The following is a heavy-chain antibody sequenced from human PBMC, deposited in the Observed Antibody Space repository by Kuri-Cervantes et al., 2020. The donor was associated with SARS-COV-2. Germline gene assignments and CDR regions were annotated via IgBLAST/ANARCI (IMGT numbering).Heavy chain of an antibody. J-gene: IGHJ3*02. D-gene: IGHD2-2*01. CDR3: AREYCSSTSCYGAFDI. V-gene: IGHV4-61*10. CDR1: GGSISSGSYY. Sequence: SETLSLTCTVSGGSISSGSYYWSWIRQPAGKGLEWIGEINHSGSTNYNPSLKSRVTISVDTSKNQFSLKLSSVTAADTAVYYCAREYCSSTSCYGAFDIWGQGTMVTVSS. CDR2: INHSGST.